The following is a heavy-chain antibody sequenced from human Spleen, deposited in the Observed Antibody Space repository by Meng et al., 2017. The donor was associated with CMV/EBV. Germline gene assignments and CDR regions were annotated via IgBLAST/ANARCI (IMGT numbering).Heavy chain of an antibody. J-gene: IGHJ2*01. V-gene: IGHV3-21*01. Sequence: CAASGFAFSSYTMNWVRQAPGKGLEWVSSISSSSSYIYYADSVKGRLTISRDNAKNSLYLQMNSLRAEDTAAYYCAREETGDWYFDLWGRGTLVTVSS. D-gene: IGHD7-27*01. CDR2: ISSSSSYI. CDR1: GFAFSSYT. CDR3: AREETGDWYFDL.